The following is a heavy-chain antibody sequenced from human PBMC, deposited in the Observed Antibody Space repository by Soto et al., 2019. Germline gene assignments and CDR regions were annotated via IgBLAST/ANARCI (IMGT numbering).Heavy chain of an antibody. Sequence: QVQLVQSGAEVKKPGASVKVSCKASGYTFTSYGISWVRQAPGQGLEWMGWISAYNGNTNYGQKLQGRVTMTTDTSTSTAYMELRSLRSDATAVYYWARDLIVRATPPYYFDYWGQGTLVTVSS. J-gene: IGHJ4*02. V-gene: IGHV1-18*01. CDR2: ISAYNGNT. D-gene: IGHD1-26*01. CDR3: ARDLIVRATPPYYFDY. CDR1: GYTFTSYG.